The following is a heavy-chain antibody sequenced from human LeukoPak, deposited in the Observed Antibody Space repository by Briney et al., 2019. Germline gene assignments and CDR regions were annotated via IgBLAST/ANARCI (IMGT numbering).Heavy chain of an antibody. J-gene: IGHJ6*03. CDR2: INHSGST. Sequence: SETLSLTCAVYGGSFSGYYWSWIRQPPGKGLEWIGEINHSGSTNYNPSLKSRVTISVDTSKNQFSLKLSSVTAADTAVHYCARRSARYDILTGKSYYYMDVWGKGTTVTISS. CDR1: GGSFSGYY. V-gene: IGHV4-34*01. CDR3: ARRSARYDILTGKSYYYMDV. D-gene: IGHD3-9*01.